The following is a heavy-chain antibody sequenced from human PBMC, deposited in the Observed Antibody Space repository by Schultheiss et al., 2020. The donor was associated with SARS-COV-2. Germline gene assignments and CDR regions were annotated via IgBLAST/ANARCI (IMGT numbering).Heavy chain of an antibody. CDR3: ARGQWGGEQMATTILDY. CDR2: VTGSGGST. D-gene: IGHD5-24*01. V-gene: IGHV3-23*01. CDR1: GFTFTNYN. Sequence: GESLKISCAASGFTFTNYNMNWVRQAPGKGLEWVSGVTGSGGSTYYADSVKGRFTISRDNSKNTLYLQMNTLRAEDTAIYYCARGQWGGEQMATTILDYWGQGTLVTVSS. J-gene: IGHJ4*02.